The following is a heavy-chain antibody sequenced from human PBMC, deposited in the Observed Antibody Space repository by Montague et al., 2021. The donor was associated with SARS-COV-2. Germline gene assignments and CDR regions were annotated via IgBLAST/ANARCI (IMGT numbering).Heavy chain of an antibody. Sequence: SETLSLTCIVAGRSVSSGSYYWSWIRQPPGKGLEWIGYIYYSGSTNYNPSLKSRVTISVDTSKNQFSLKLSSVTAADTAVYYCARDPWRITIFGVVTRYGMDVWGQGTTVTVSS. CDR2: IYYSGST. V-gene: IGHV4-61*01. CDR1: GRSVSSGSYY. CDR3: ARDPWRITIFGVVTRYGMDV. J-gene: IGHJ6*02. D-gene: IGHD3-3*01.